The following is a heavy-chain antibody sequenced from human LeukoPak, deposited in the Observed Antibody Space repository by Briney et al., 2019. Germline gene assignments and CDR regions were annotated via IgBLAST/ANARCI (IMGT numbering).Heavy chain of an antibody. Sequence: GGSLRLSCAASGFTFSSYAMSWVRQAPGKGLEWVSAISGSGGSTYYADSVKGRFTISRDNSKNTLYLQMNSLRAEDTAVYYCASSADLYYGILTGYYPTAFDYWGQGTLVTVSS. J-gene: IGHJ4*02. CDR2: ISGSGGST. CDR3: ASSADLYYGILTGYYPTAFDY. V-gene: IGHV3-23*01. D-gene: IGHD3-9*01. CDR1: GFTFSSYA.